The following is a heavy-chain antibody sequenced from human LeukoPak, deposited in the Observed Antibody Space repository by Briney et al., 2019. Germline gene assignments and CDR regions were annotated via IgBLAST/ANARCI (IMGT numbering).Heavy chain of an antibody. CDR1: GGSISSYY. CDR2: IYYRGST. V-gene: IGHV4-59*01. CDR3: ARGGSGWPEEYFQH. D-gene: IGHD6-19*01. J-gene: IGHJ1*01. Sequence: PSETLSLTCTVSGGSISSYYWSWIRQPPGKGLEWIGYIYYRGSTNYNPSLKSRVTISVDTSKNQFSLKLSSVTAADTAVYYCARGGSGWPEEYFQHWGQGTLVTVSS.